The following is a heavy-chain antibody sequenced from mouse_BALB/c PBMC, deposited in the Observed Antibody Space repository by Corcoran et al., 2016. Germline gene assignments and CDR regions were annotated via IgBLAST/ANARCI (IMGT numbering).Heavy chain of an antibody. J-gene: IGHJ4*01. CDR2: IYWDYDK. CDR3: SRREITTGFMDY. Sequence: QVTLKESGPGILQPSQTLSLTCSFSGFSLSTSGMGVSWIRQPSGKGLEWRAHIYWDYDKRYNPSLKSRLTISKDTSSNQVFLKITSVDTADTATYYFSRREITTGFMDYWGQGTSVTVSS. V-gene: IGHV8-12*01. D-gene: IGHD1-1*01. CDR1: GFSLSTSGMG.